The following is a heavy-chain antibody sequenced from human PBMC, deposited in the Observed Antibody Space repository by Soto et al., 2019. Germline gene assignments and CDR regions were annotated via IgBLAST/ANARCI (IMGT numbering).Heavy chain of an antibody. CDR2: IYSGGST. J-gene: IGHJ1*01. V-gene: IGHV3-53*01. Sequence: EVQPVESGGGLIQPGGSLRLSCAASGFTVSSNYMSWVRQAPGKGLEWVSVIYSGGSTYYADSVKGRFTISRDNSKNTLYLQMNSLRAEDTAVYYCARDRVESGYPEYFQHWGQGTVVTVSS. CDR1: GFTVSSNY. D-gene: IGHD3-22*01. CDR3: ARDRVESGYPEYFQH.